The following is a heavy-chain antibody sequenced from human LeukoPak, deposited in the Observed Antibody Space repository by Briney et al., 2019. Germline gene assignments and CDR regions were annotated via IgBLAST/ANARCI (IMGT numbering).Heavy chain of an antibody. J-gene: IGHJ4*02. Sequence: GGSLRLSCAASGFTFSSYAMSWVRQAPGKGLEWVANIKQDGSEKYYVDSVKGRFTISRDNAKNSLYLQMNSLRAEDTAVYYCAKEAVRYFDYWGQGTLVTVSS. CDR2: IKQDGSEK. CDR3: AKEAVRYFDY. CDR1: GFTFSSYA. V-gene: IGHV3-7*01.